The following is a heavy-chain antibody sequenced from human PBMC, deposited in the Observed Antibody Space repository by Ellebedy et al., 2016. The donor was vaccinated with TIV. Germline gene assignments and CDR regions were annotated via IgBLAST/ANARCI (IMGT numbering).Heavy chain of an antibody. D-gene: IGHD3-22*01. V-gene: IGHV1-3*01. J-gene: IGHJ6*02. CDR3: ARDDYYDSSAHNHYYYGMDV. CDR1: GYTFTSYA. Sequence: ASVKVSCKASGYTFTSYAMHWVRQAPGQRLEWMGWISAYNGNTSYAQKFQGRVTMTRDTSTSTVYMELSSLRSEDTAVYYCARDDYYDSSAHNHYYYGMDVWGQGTTVTVSS. CDR2: ISAYNGNT.